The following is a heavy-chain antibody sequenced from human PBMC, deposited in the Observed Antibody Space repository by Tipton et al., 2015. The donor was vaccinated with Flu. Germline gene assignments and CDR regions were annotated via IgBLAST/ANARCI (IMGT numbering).Heavy chain of an antibody. V-gene: IGHV4-39*07. D-gene: IGHD5-18*01. J-gene: IGHJ4*02. CDR1: GASFSSIGHY. CDR2: IYYGGST. CDR3: AREHGYHVF. Sequence: TLSLTCSVSGASFSSIGHYWGRIRQSPGKGLEWIGTIYYGGSTYYNPSLKSRVTISLDMSKSQFSLQLTSVTAADTAVYFCAREHGYHVFWGQGKLVTVSS.